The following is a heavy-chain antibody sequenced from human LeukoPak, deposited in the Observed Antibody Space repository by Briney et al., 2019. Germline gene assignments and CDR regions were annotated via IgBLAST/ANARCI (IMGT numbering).Heavy chain of an antibody. CDR3: ARVLNQYYYDSSGSNWFDP. Sequence: PSETLSLTCTVSGGSISSSSYYWGWIRQPPGKGLEWIGSIYYSGSTYYNPSLKSRVTISVDTSKNQFSLKLSSVTAADTAVYYCARVLNQYYYDSSGSNWFDPWGQGTLVTVSS. CDR1: GGSISSSSYY. V-gene: IGHV4-39*01. J-gene: IGHJ5*02. D-gene: IGHD3-22*01. CDR2: IYYSGST.